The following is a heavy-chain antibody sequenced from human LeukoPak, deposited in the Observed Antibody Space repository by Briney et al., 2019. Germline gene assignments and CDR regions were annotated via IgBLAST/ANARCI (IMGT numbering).Heavy chain of an antibody. J-gene: IGHJ5*02. V-gene: IGHV4-34*01. CDR3: AXDRHTXPWFDP. CDR1: GVSFSGYY. CDR2: INHRGST. Sequence: SETLSLTCAVYGVSFSGYYWSWIRQPPGKGLEWIGEINHRGSTNYNPSLKSRVTISVDTSKNQFSLKLSSVTAADTAVYYCAXDRHTXPWFDPWGQGXLXTXSS.